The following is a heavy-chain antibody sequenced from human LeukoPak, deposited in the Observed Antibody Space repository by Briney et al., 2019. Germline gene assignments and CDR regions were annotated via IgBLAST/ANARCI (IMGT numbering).Heavy chain of an antibody. CDR1: GFTFSTYG. CDR2: ISGSSDAT. D-gene: IGHD6-13*01. CDR3: ARDVYSSSWYFDY. J-gene: IGHJ4*02. Sequence: PGGSPRLSCAASGFTFSTYGMSWVRQAPGKGLEWVSAISGSSDATFYADSVKGRFTVSRDNSKNTLYLQMNSLRAEDMAVYYCARDVYSSSWYFDYWGQGTLVTVSS. V-gene: IGHV3-23*01.